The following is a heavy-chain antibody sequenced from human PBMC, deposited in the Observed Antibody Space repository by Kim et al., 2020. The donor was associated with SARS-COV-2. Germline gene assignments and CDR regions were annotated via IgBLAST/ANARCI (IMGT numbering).Heavy chain of an antibody. V-gene: IGHV4-59*01. Sequence: SETLSLTCTVSGGSISSYYWSWIRQPPGKGLEWIGYIYYSGSTNYNPSLKSRVTISVDTSKNQFSLKLSSVTAADTAVYSFARGVDPRCQGTLVTVSS. J-gene: IGHJ5*02. CDR1: GGSISSYY. CDR2: IYYSGST. CDR3: ARGVDP.